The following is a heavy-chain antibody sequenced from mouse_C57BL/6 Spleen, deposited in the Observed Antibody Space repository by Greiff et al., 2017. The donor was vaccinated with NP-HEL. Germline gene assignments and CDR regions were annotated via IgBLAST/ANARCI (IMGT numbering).Heavy chain of an antibody. J-gene: IGHJ4*01. V-gene: IGHV1-64*01. Sequence: QVQLQQPGAELVKPGASVKLSCKASGYTFTSYWMHWVKQRPGQGLEWIGMIHPNSGSTNYNEKFKSKATLTVDKSSSTAYMQLSSLTSEDSAVYYCARSSPDGGYAMDYWGQGTSVTVSS. CDR3: ARSSPDGGYAMDY. CDR2: IHPNSGST. D-gene: IGHD1-2*01. CDR1: GYTFTSYW.